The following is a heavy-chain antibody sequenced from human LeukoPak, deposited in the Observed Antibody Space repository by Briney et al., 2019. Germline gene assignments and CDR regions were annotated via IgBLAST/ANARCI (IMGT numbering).Heavy chain of an antibody. Sequence: GESLKISCKGSGYSFTSYWIGWVRQMLGKGLEWMGIIYPGDSDTRYSPSFQGQVTISADKSISTAYLQWSSLKASDTAMYYCARHVIAVAGYYYYMDVWGKGTTVTVSS. CDR1: GYSFTSYW. CDR2: IYPGDSDT. D-gene: IGHD6-19*01. CDR3: ARHVIAVAGYYYYMDV. V-gene: IGHV5-51*01. J-gene: IGHJ6*03.